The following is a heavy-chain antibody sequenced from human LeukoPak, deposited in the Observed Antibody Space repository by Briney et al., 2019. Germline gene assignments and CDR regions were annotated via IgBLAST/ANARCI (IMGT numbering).Heavy chain of an antibody. J-gene: IGHJ4*02. Sequence: PSETLSLTCAVSGASISSNNWWWSWVRQPPGKGLEWIGEIYHSGSTNYNPSLKSRVTMSVDKSKNQFSLKLSSVTAADTAVYYCASAEPRGIIWYRYWGQGTLVTVSS. V-gene: IGHV4-4*02. CDR2: IYHSGST. D-gene: IGHD6-13*01. CDR3: ASAEPRGIIWYRY. CDR1: GASISSNNW.